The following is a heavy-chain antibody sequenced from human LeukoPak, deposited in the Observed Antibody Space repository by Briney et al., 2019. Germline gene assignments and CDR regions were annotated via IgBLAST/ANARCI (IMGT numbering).Heavy chain of an antibody. CDR3: AKGPGYSSSWSFYYFDY. CDR2: ISSSSSYI. Sequence: GGSLRLSCAASGFTFSSYSMNWVRQAPGKGLEWVSSISSSSSYIYYADSVKGRFTISRDNAKNSLYLQMNSLRAEDTALYYCAKGPGYSSSWSFYYFDYWGQGTLVTVSS. D-gene: IGHD6-13*01. V-gene: IGHV3-21*04. CDR1: GFTFSSYS. J-gene: IGHJ4*02.